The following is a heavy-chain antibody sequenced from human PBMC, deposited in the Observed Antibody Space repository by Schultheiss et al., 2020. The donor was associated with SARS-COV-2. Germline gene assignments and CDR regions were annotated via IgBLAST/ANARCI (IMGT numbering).Heavy chain of an antibody. J-gene: IGHJ5*02. CDR3: ARVSSGWWLEFDTWFDP. D-gene: IGHD2-15*01. CDR2: INHSGST. Sequence: SETLSLTCTVSGGSVSSGSYYWSWIRQPPGKGLEWIGEINHSGSTNYNPSLKSRVTISVDTSKNQFSLQLNSVTPEDTAVYYCARVSSGWWLEFDTWFDPWGQGTLVTVSS. CDR1: GGSVSSGSYY. V-gene: IGHV4-61*01.